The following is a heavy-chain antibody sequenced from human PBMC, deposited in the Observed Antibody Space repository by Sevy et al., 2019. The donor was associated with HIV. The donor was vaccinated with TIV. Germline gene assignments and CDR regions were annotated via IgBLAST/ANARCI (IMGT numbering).Heavy chain of an antibody. V-gene: IGHV3-48*02. Sequence: GGALRLSCAASGFTFSHHNMNWVRQAPGKGLEWISYISKSGSTTYFVCSVRGRLTNSRDNAKNSLFLEMHGLTDEDTAVYYCAREENRELGTIPLDSWGRGIQVTVSS. CDR1: GFTFSHHN. D-gene: IGHD7-27*01. CDR3: AREENRELGTIPLDS. CDR2: ISKSGSTT. J-gene: IGHJ4*02.